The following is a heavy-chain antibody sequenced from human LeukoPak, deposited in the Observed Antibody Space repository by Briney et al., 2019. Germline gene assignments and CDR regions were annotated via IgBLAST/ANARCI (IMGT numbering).Heavy chain of an antibody. CDR2: IYHSGST. J-gene: IGHJ6*03. CDR1: GYSISSGYY. CDR3: VRGEYYYYYYMDV. Sequence: SETLSLTCTVSGYSISSGYYWGWIRQPPGKGLEWIGSIYHSGSTYYNPSLKSRVTISVDTSKNQFSLKLSSVTAADTAVYYCVRGEYYYYYYMDVWGKGTTVTVSS. V-gene: IGHV4-38-2*02.